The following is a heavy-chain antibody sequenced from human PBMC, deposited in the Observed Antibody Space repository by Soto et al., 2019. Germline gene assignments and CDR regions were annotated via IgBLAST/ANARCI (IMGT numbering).Heavy chain of an antibody. J-gene: IGHJ5*02. CDR1: GYTFTSYA. V-gene: IGHV1-3*01. CDR3: ARGRVTMVRGTWFDP. CDR2: INAGNGNT. D-gene: IGHD3-10*01. Sequence: QVQLVQSGAEVKKPGASVKVSCKASGYTFTSYAMHWVRQAPGQRLEWMGWINAGNGNTKYSQKFQGRVTITRDTSASKAYMELSSLRSEDTAVYYCARGRVTMVRGTWFDPWGQGTLVTVSS.